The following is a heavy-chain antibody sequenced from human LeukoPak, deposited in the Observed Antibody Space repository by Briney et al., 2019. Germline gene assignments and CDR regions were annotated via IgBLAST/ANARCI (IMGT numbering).Heavy chain of an antibody. D-gene: IGHD6-25*01. CDR1: GYTFTNYD. V-gene: IGHV1-8*03. CDR2: MNPNSGVT. CDR3: AGGQRHDP. J-gene: IGHJ5*02. Sequence: ASVKVSCKASGYTFTNYDINWVRQATGQGLEWMGWMNPNSGVTGYAQKFQGRLTITTNTSISTAYMELSSLTSEDTAVYYCAGGQRHDPWGQGTLVTVSS.